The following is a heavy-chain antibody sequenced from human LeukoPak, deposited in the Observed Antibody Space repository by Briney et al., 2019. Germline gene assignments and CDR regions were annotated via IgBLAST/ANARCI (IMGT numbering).Heavy chain of an antibody. D-gene: IGHD3-3*01. CDR1: GGSISSYY. V-gene: IGHV4-4*09. CDR3: ARGNSITIFGVVISGFIDWFDP. J-gene: IGHJ5*02. Sequence: PSETLSLTCTVSGGSISSYYWSWIRQPPGKGLEWIGYIYTSGSTNYNPSLKSRVTISVDTSKNQFSLKLSSETAADTAVYYCARGNSITIFGVVISGFIDWFDPWGQGTLVTVSS. CDR2: IYTSGST.